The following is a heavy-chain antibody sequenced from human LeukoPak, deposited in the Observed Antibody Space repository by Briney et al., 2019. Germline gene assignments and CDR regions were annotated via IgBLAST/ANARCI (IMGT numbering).Heavy chain of an antibody. CDR2: INHSGDT. D-gene: IGHD2-15*01. V-gene: IGHV4-34*01. CDR3: ARSGGTSIVVVVAATSEFDY. CDR1: GGSFSGYY. J-gene: IGHJ4*02. Sequence: PSETLSLTCAVYGGSFSGYYWSWIRQPPEKRPEWIGEINHSGDTNYNPSLKSRVTISVDTSKNQFSLKLSSVTAADTAVYYCARSGGTSIVVVVAATSEFDYWGQGTLVTVSS.